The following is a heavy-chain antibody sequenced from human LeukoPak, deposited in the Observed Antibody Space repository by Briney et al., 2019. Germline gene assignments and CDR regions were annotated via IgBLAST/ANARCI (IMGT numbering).Heavy chain of an antibody. D-gene: IGHD3-9*01. J-gene: IGHJ4*02. CDR3: ARYYDILTGGTGIDY. CDR1: GFTFSSYA. CDR2: ISGSGGST. Sequence: GGSLRLXCAASGFTFSSYAMSWVRQAPGKGLEWVSAISGSGGSTYYADSVKGRFTISRDNSKNTLYLQMNSLRAEDTAVYYCARYYDILTGGTGIDYWGQGTLVTVSS. V-gene: IGHV3-23*01.